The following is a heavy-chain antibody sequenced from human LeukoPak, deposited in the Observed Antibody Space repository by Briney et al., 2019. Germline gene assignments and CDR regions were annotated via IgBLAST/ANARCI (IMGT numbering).Heavy chain of an antibody. V-gene: IGHV4-59*01. J-gene: IGHJ5*02. CDR1: GGSISSYY. CDR3: ARGSSGWDTFDP. Sequence: PSETLSLTCSVSGGSISSYYWSWIRQPPGKGLEWIGYIYYSGSTDYNPPLKSRVTISVDMSKNQFSLKLSSVTAADTAVYYCARGSSGWDTFDPWGQGTLVTVSS. D-gene: IGHD6-19*01. CDR2: IYYSGST.